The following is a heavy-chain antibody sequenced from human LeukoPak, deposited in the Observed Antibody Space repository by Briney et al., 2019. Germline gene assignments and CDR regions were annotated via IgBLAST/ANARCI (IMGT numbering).Heavy chain of an antibody. Sequence: SETLSLTCAVYGGSFSGYYWSWIRQPPGKGLEWIGYIYYSGSTNYNPSLKSRVTISVDTSKNQFSLKLSSVTAADTAVYYCARLSGDYGDYDYWGQGTLVTVSS. CDR3: ARLSGDYGDYDY. V-gene: IGHV4-59*08. J-gene: IGHJ4*02. CDR1: GGSFSGYY. CDR2: IYYSGST. D-gene: IGHD4-17*01.